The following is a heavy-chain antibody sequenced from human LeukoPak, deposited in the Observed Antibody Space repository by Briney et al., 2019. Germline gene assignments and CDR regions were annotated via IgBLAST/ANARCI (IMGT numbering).Heavy chain of an antibody. V-gene: IGHV4-39*07. J-gene: IGHJ4*02. CDR1: SGSISSSSYY. Sequence: SETLSLTCTVSSGSISSSSYYWGWIRQPPGKGLEWIGSIYYTGSTYYNPSLKSRVTISVDTSKNQFSLKLSSVTAADTAVYYCARPNIRYCSGGACSNDGSDYWGQGTLVTVSS. D-gene: IGHD2-15*01. CDR3: ARPNIRYCSGGACSNDGSDY. CDR2: IYYTGST.